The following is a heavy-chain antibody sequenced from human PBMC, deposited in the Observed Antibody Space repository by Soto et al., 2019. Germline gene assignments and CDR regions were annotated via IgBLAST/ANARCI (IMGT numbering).Heavy chain of an antibody. CDR2: IYHSGST. D-gene: IGHD3-22*01. Sequence: QVELQESGPGLVKPSGTLSLTCVVSGNSISTTNWWSWVRQSPGKGLECIGEIYHSGSTNYNPSLKSRGTISVDKSKNHFSLKLSSLTAAVTAVYYCARDVGYHYDGSPSGHCYFWGQGTLVTVSS. V-gene: IGHV4-4*02. CDR3: ARDVGYHYDGSPSGHCYF. J-gene: IGHJ4*02. CDR1: GNSISTTNW.